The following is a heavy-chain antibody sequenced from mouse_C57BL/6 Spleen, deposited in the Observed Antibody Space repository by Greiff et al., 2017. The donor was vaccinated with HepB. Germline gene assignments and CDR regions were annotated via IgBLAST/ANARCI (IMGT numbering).Heavy chain of an antibody. Sequence: VKLMESGAELAKPGASVKLSCKASGYTFTSYWMHWVKQRPGQGLEWIGYINPSSGYTKYNQKFKDKATLTADKSSSTAYMQLSSLTYEDSAVYYCAEYYGSSYWYFDVWGTGTTVTVSS. CDR2: INPSSGYT. V-gene: IGHV1-7*01. CDR3: AEYYGSSYWYFDV. D-gene: IGHD1-1*01. J-gene: IGHJ1*03. CDR1: GYTFTSYW.